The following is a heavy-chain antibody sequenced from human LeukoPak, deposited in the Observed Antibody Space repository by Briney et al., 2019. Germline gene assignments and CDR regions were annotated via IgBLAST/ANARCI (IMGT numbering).Heavy chain of an antibody. D-gene: IGHD3-3*01. Sequence: GESLKISCKGSGYSFTSYWIGWVRQMPGKGLEWMGIIYPGDSDTRYSPSFQGQVTISADKSISTAYLQWRSLKASDTAMYYCARTVKPYDFWSGYYIWDFDPWGQGTLVTVSS. J-gene: IGHJ5*02. CDR1: GYSFTSYW. CDR3: ARTVKPYDFWSGYYIWDFDP. V-gene: IGHV5-51*01. CDR2: IYPGDSDT.